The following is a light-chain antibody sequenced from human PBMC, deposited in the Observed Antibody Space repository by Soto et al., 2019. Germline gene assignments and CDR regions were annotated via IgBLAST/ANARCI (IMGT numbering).Light chain of an antibody. CDR3: QQYYSFPS. Sequence: DIQLTQSPSFLSASVGDRVTVTCRASQDIGNYLAWYQQKPGKAPKLLIYAASILQSGVPSRFSGSGFATEFTLTISNLQPEDFATYYCQQYYSFPSFGQGTKLEIK. CDR1: QDIGNY. CDR2: AAS. V-gene: IGKV1-9*01. J-gene: IGKJ2*01.